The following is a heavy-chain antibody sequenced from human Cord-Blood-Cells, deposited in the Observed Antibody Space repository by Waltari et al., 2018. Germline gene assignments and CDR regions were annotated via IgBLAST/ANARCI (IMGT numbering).Heavy chain of an antibody. V-gene: IGHV1-69*09. D-gene: IGHD3-22*01. CDR1: GGTFSTYA. J-gene: IGHJ5*02. CDR3: ARDLYYYDSSGLGWFDP. CDR2: IIPILGIA. Sequence: QVQLVQSGAEVKKPGSSVKVACKASGGTFSTYAISWVRQVPGQGLEWMGRIIPILGIANYAQKFQGRVTITADKSTSTAYMELSSLRSEDTAVYYCARDLYYYDSSGLGWFDPWGQGTLVTVSS.